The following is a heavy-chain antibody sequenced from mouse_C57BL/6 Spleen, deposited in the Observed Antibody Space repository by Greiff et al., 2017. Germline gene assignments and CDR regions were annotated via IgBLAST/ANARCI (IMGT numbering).Heavy chain of an antibody. J-gene: IGHJ3*01. CDR3: ARSAGSNYVGFAY. D-gene: IGHD2-5*01. Sequence: QVQLQQPGAELVKPGASVKMSCKASGYTFTSYWITWVKQRPGQGLEWIGDIYPGSGSTNYNEKFKSKATLTVDTSSSTAYMQLSSLTSADSAVYYCARSAGSNYVGFAYWGQGTLVTVSA. V-gene: IGHV1-55*01. CDR1: GYTFTSYW. CDR2: IYPGSGST.